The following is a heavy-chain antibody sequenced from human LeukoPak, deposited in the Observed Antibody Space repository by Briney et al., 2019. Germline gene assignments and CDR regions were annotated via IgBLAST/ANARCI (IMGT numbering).Heavy chain of an antibody. CDR1: GGSISSYY. Sequence: SETLSLTCTVSGGSISSYYWSWIRQPPGKGLEWIGYIYYSVSTNYNPSLKSRVTISVDTSKNQFSLKLSSVTAADTAVYYCARSPLYSGSYYKAFDIWGQGTMVTVSS. V-gene: IGHV4-59*01. CDR2: IYYSVST. J-gene: IGHJ3*02. CDR3: ARSPLYSGSYYKAFDI. D-gene: IGHD1-26*01.